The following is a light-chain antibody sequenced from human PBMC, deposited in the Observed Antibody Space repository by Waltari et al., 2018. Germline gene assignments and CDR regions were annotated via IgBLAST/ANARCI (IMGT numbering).Light chain of an antibody. CDR2: DVS. CDR3: SSYTSSSTPV. V-gene: IGLV2-14*03. Sequence: QSALTQPASVSGSPGQSITIYCTGTSSDVGGYNYASWYQQHPGKAPKLMIYDVSNRPAGVSNRFSGSKSGNTASLTISGLQAEDEADYYCSSYTSSSTPVFGGGTKLTVL. CDR1: SSDVGGYNY. J-gene: IGLJ2*01.